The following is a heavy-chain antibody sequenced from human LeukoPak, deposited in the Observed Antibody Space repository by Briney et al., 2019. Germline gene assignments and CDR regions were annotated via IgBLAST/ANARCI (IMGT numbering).Heavy chain of an antibody. CDR2: ISGSGGST. V-gene: IGHV3-23*01. J-gene: IGHJ4*02. Sequence: HTGGCLRLSCAASGFTFSSYAMSWVRQAPGKGLEWVSAISGSGGSTYYADSVKGRFTTSRDNSKNTLYLQMNSLRAEDTAEYYCAKDKPYDSSGPPSYFDYWGQGTLVTVSS. CDR1: GFTFSSYA. D-gene: IGHD3-22*01. CDR3: AKDKPYDSSGPPSYFDY.